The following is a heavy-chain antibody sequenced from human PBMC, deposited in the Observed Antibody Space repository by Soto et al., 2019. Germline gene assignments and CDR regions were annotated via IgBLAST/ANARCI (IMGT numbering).Heavy chain of an antibody. CDR2: ISGSGGST. CDR3: ARGDYDFWSGYYKGVYYYYGMDV. J-gene: IGHJ6*02. Sequence: GGSLRLSCAASGFTFSSYAMSWVRQAPGKGLEWVSAISGSGGSTYYADSVKGRFTISRDNSKNTLYLQMNSLRAEDTAVYYCARGDYDFWSGYYKGVYYYYGMDVWGQGTTVTVSS. D-gene: IGHD3-3*01. V-gene: IGHV3-23*01. CDR1: GFTFSSYA.